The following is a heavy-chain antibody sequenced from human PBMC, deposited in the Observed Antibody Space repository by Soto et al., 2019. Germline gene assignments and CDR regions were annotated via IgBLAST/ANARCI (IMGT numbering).Heavy chain of an antibody. CDR3: AKESGGERYAAYFDL. J-gene: IGHJ4*02. CDR1: GFTLSNIC. D-gene: IGHD2-21*01. CDR2: ISAGGKTR. V-gene: IGHV3-30*18. Sequence: QVQLVESGGGVVQPGTSLRIACAASGFTLSNICRQWVSQAPGKGLEWVAVISAGGKTRYYADSVKGRFTISRDNSKNTVFLQMNSLRTEDTAVYYCAKESGGERYAAYFDLWGQGTLFTVS.